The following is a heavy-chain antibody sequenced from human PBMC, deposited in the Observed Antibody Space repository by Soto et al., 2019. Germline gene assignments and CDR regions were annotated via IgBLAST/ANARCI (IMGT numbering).Heavy chain of an antibody. CDR3: ARPSGSYSLFDY. Sequence: SVKVSCKASGGTFSSYAISWVRQAPGQGPEWMGGIIPIFGTANYAQKFQGRVTITADESTSTAYMELSSLRSEDTAVYYCARPSGSYSLFDYWGQGTLVTVSS. CDR1: GGTFSSYA. D-gene: IGHD1-26*01. V-gene: IGHV1-69*13. J-gene: IGHJ4*02. CDR2: IIPIFGTA.